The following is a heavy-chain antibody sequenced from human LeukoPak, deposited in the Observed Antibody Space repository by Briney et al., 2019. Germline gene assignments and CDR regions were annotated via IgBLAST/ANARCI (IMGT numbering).Heavy chain of an antibody. V-gene: IGHV3-48*04. Sequence: SLRLSCAASGFTFSSYSMNWVRQAPGEGLEWGSYISGSSSTIYYADSVKGRFTISRDNSKSTLYLQMNGLRAEDTAVYHCAKKSGDHFHFDFWGQGTLVTVSS. CDR1: GFTFSSYS. J-gene: IGHJ4*02. CDR3: AKKSGDHFHFDF. D-gene: IGHD2-21*01. CDR2: ISGSSSTI.